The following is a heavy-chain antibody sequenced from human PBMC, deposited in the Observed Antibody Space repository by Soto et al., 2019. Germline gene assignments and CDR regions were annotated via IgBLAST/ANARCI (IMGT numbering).Heavy chain of an antibody. Sequence: PSETLSLTCTVSGGSISSGGYYWTWIRQHPGKGLEWIGYNYYSGITYYNPSLKSRVTISLDTSKNQFSLKLSSVTAADTAVYYCARVSSIGGLYYRQDVWGQGTTVTVSS. CDR3: ARVSSIGGLYYRQDV. V-gene: IGHV4-31*03. CDR2: NYYSGIT. CDR1: GGSISSGGYY. J-gene: IGHJ6*02. D-gene: IGHD6-6*01.